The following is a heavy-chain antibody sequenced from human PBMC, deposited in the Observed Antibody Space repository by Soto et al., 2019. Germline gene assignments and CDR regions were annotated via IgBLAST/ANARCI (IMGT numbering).Heavy chain of an antibody. V-gene: IGHV3-23*01. CDR3: ASRTSGWYFDY. CDR2: ISGSGGST. CDR1: GFTFSSYA. D-gene: IGHD6-19*01. Sequence: EVQLLESGGGLVQPGGSLRLSCTASGFTFSSYAMNWVRQAPGKGLEWVSVISGSGGSTYYADSVKGRFTISRDNSKNKLYLQMNSLRAEDTAVYYCASRTSGWYFDYWGKGTLVTVSS. J-gene: IGHJ4*02.